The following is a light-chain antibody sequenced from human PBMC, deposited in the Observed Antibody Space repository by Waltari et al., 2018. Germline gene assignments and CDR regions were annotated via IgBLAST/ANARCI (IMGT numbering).Light chain of an antibody. V-gene: IGKV3D-15*01. CDR3: QQYYEWPLT. Sequence: EMVMTQSPATLSVSPGERATLSCRASQSVSSTLAWYQQKPGQPPRLLSYGASTRATATPARFSGSGSGTEFTLAISSLQSEDFAVYYCQQYYEWPLTFGGGTKVEIK. J-gene: IGKJ4*01. CDR1: QSVSST. CDR2: GAS.